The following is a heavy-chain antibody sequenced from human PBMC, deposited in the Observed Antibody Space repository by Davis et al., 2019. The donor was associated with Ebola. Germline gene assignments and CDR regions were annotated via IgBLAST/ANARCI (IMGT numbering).Heavy chain of an antibody. CDR3: ARTESSGWYRHYYGMDV. D-gene: IGHD6-19*01. CDR2: IYYSWST. J-gene: IGHJ6*02. V-gene: IGHV4-39*01. CDR1: GGSISSSSYY. Sequence: SETLSLTCTVSGGSISSSSYYWGWIRQPPGKGLEWIGSIYYSWSTYYNPSLKRRVTISVDTSKNQFSLKLSSVTAADTAAYYCARTESSGWYRHYYGMDVWGQGTTVTVSS.